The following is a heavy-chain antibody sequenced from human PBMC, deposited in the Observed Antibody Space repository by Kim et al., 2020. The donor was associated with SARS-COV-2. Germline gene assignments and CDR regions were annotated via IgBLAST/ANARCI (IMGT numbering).Heavy chain of an antibody. CDR2: INPSGGST. D-gene: IGHD3-22*01. Sequence: ASVKVSCKASGYTFTSYYMHWVRQAPGQGLEWMGIINPSGGSTSYAQKFQGRVTMTRDTSTNTVYMELSSLRSEDTAVYYCAREGRGDYYDNAADYWGQGTLVTVSS. V-gene: IGHV1-46*01. CDR1: GYTFTSYY. J-gene: IGHJ4*02. CDR3: AREGRGDYYDNAADY.